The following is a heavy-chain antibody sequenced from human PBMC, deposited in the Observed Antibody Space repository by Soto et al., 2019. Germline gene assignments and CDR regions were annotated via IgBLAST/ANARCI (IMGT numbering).Heavy chain of an antibody. CDR2: VSTNGAT. V-gene: IGHV4-4*07. CDR3: ARADYEILTGSYAMDV. Sequence: PSETLSLTCTVSDDFISSYYWNWIRQPAGKGLEWIGRVSTNGATNYNPSLESRVTMSVDTSKNQFSLKLTSVTAADTAVYFCARADYEILTGSYAMDVWSQGTTVTVSS. J-gene: IGHJ6*02. CDR1: DDFISSYY. D-gene: IGHD3-9*01.